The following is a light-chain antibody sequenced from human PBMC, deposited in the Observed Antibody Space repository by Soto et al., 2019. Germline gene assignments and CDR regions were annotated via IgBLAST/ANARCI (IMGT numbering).Light chain of an antibody. Sequence: QSVLTQPASVSGSPGQSITISFTGTSSDVGGYNSVSWYQQHPGKAPKLMIYEVSNRPSGVSNRFSGSKSGNTASLTISGLQAEDEADYYCSSYTTSSTLLYVFGTGTKLTVL. CDR1: SSDVGGYNS. V-gene: IGLV2-14*01. CDR3: SSYTTSSTLLYV. J-gene: IGLJ1*01. CDR2: EVS.